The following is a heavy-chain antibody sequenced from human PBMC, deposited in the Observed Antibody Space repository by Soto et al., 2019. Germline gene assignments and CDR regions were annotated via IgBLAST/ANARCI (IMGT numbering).Heavy chain of an antibody. CDR2: ISSTTNYI. J-gene: IGHJ4*02. CDR1: PFTFTRYS. V-gene: IGHV3-21*06. CDR3: ARESEDLTSNFDY. Sequence: PGGSLRLSCAASPFTFTRYSMNGVRQAPGKGLEWVSSISSTTNYIYYGDSMKGRFTISRDNAKNSLYLEMNSLRAEDTAVYYCARESEDLTSNFDYWGQGTLVTVSS.